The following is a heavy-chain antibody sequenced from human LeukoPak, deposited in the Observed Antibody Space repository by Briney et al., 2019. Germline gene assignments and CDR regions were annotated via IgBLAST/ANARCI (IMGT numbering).Heavy chain of an antibody. CDR2: ISYDGSNK. V-gene: IGHV3-30*04. Sequence: GGSLRLSCAASGFTFSSYAMHWVRQAPGKGLEWVAVISYDGSNKYYADSVKGRFTISRDNAKNTLYLQMNSLRAEDTAAYYCARYYGSGAYALDYWGQGTLVTVSS. CDR1: GFTFSSYA. J-gene: IGHJ4*02. CDR3: ARYYGSGAYALDY. D-gene: IGHD3-10*01.